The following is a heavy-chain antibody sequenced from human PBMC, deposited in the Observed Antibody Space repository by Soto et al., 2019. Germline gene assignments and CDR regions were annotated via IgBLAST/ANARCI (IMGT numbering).Heavy chain of an antibody. CDR3: ARGYCSGGSCPYGVDV. CDR2: ISAYNGNT. D-gene: IGHD2-15*01. CDR1: GFNFITYG. V-gene: IGHV1-18*01. Sequence: QVQLVQSGAEVEKPGASVKVSCKASGFNFITYGINWVRQAPGQGLEWMGWISAYNGNTNYAQKLQGRVTMTTDTSTTTAYMELRSLRSDDTAVYYCARGYCSGGSCPYGVDVWGQGTTATVSS. J-gene: IGHJ6*02.